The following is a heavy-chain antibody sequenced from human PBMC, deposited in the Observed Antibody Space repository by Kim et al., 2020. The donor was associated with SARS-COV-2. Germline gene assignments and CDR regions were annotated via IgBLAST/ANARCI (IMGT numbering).Heavy chain of an antibody. Sequence: TLYNPSLKSRLTLSLDTSKNQFALNLNSVTAADTAVYYCARYGSGGTYFDYWGQGILVTVSS. CDR3: ARYGSGGTYFDY. J-gene: IGHJ4*02. V-gene: IGHV4-59*10. D-gene: IGHD1-1*01. CDR2: T.